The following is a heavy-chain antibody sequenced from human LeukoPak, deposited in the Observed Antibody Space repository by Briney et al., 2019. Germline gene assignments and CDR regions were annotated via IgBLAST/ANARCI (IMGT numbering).Heavy chain of an antibody. CDR3: ARRGGSGSRGDYYFDY. CDR1: GGSISSSSYY. V-gene: IGHV4-39*01. D-gene: IGHD3-10*01. Sequence: PSETLSLTCTVSGGSISSSSYYWGWIRRPPGKGLEWIASIDYSGGIYYNPSLKSRVTISVDTSKNQFSLKLSSVTAADTAVYYCARRGGSGSRGDYYFDYWGQGTLVTVSS. CDR2: IDYSGGI. J-gene: IGHJ4*02.